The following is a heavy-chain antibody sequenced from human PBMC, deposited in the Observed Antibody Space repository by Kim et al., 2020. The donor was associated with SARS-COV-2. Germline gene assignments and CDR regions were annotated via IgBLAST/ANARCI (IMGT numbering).Heavy chain of an antibody. J-gene: IGHJ4*02. CDR3: TTDIWTSRARDY. Sequence: GGSLRLSCAASGFTFSNAWLNWVRQAPGKGLEWVGRIHSKTDGGTSDYAAPVKGRFTISRDDSKTTLYLQMDSLKTEDTAVYYCTTDIWTSRARDYWGQGTLVTVPS. D-gene: IGHD1-1*01. V-gene: IGHV3-15*01. CDR2: IHSKTDGGTS. CDR1: GFTFSNAW.